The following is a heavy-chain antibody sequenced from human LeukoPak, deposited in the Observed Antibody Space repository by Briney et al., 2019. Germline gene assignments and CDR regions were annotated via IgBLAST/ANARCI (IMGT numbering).Heavy chain of an antibody. V-gene: IGHV4-59*01. Sequence: SETLSLTCTVSGGSISSYYWSWIRQPPGKGLEWIGYIYNSGSTNYNPSLKSRVTISVDTSKNQFSLKLSSVTAADTAVYYCARESDSSGWETEYYYYYMDVWGKGTTVTVSS. CDR2: IYNSGST. CDR1: GGSISSYY. J-gene: IGHJ6*03. D-gene: IGHD6-19*01. CDR3: ARESDSSGWETEYYYYYMDV.